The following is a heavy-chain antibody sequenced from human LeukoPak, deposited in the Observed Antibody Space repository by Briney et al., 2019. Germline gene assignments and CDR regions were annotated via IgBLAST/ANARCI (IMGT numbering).Heavy chain of an antibody. CDR2: ISSSSSYI. CDR3: ARDPSGNLHFDY. Sequence: GGSLRLSCAASGFTFSSYSMNWVRQAPGKGLEWVSSISSSSSYIYYADSVKGRFTISRDNAKNSLYLQMNSLRADDTAVYYCARDPSGNLHFDYWGQGTLVTVSS. J-gene: IGHJ4*02. CDR1: GFTFSSYS. D-gene: IGHD6-19*01. V-gene: IGHV3-21*04.